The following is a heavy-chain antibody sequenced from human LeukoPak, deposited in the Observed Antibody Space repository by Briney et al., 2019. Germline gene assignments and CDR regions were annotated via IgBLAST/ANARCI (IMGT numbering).Heavy chain of an antibody. V-gene: IGHV3-30*03. D-gene: IGHD2-2*01. CDR3: ARGDRGYCSSTSCHYYYMDV. Sequence: PGGSLRLSCVTSGFTFSSYGMHWVRQVPGKGLEWVAVISYDAESNYHVDSVKGRFTISRDNSKNTLYLQMNSLRAEDTAVYYCARGDRGYCSSTSCHYYYMDVWGKGTTVTISS. CDR2: ISYDAESN. CDR1: GFTFSSYG. J-gene: IGHJ6*03.